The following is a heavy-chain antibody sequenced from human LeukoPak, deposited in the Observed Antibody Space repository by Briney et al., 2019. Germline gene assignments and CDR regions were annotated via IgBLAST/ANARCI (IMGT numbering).Heavy chain of an antibody. CDR2: IYHSGST. CDR1: GYSISSGYY. J-gene: IGHJ6*03. CDR3: ARLGYSGYAYYMDV. D-gene: IGHD5-12*01. V-gene: IGHV4-38-2*01. Sequence: TASETLSLTCAVSGYSISSGYYWGWIRQPPGKGLEWIGSIYHSGSTYYNPSLKSRVTISVDTSKNQFSLKLSSVTAADTAVYYCARLGYSGYAYYMDVWSKGTTVTVSS.